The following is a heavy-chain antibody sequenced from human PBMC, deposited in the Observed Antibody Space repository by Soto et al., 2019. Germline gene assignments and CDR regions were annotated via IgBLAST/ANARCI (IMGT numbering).Heavy chain of an antibody. CDR1: GGVFRNYA. D-gene: IGHD1-26*01. J-gene: IGHJ5*01. Sequence: QVQLVQSGAEVKKPGSSVKVSCKASGGVFRNYAINWVRQAPGQGLEWMGGIIPVFGTADYAQKFQGRVTITADESTTTAYMELTSLKTEDTVVYYCARDRWGSYSFDSWGQGTLVTVAS. V-gene: IGHV1-69*01. CDR3: ARDRWGSYSFDS. CDR2: IIPVFGTA.